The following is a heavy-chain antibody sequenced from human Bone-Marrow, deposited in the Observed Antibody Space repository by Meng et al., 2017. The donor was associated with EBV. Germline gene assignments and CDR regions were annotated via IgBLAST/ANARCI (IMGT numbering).Heavy chain of an antibody. CDR3: ATRMTIFGVAPFGY. CDR1: LGYTSGNNC. V-gene: IGHV4/OR15-8*03. CDR2: INHSGST. J-gene: IGHJ4*02. Sequence: HGQLPELGPWCAEPVGNRPLPCVVSLGYTSGNNCSTYVRQPPGQGPEWMGEINHSGSTNYDPYLKRRVPISVNKSKNQFSLKLSSVPGADTAVYYCATRMTIFGVAPFGYWGQGTLVTVSS. D-gene: IGHD3-3*01.